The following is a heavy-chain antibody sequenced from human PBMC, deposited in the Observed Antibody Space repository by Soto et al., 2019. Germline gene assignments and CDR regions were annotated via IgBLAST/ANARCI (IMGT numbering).Heavy chain of an antibody. CDR3: ANEVDVAFSSVQYGMDV. V-gene: IGHV3-30*14. CDR2: ISYDGTYK. J-gene: IGHJ6*02. CDR1: GFTFNNFA. D-gene: IGHD2-2*03. Sequence: QVQLVESGGGVVQPGRSLRLSCAASGFTFNNFAMHWVRQAPGKGLEWVAFISYDGTYKYYADSVRGRFTVYRDKSKNTMFLQMNNLKFQDTGGFGCANEVDVAFSSVQYGMDVWGQGTTVTVSS.